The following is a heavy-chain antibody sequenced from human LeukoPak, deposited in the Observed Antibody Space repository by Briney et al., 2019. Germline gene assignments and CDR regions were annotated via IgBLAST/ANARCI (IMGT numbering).Heavy chain of an antibody. J-gene: IGHJ3*02. Sequence: PGGSLRLSCAASGFTFSSYWMSWVRQAPGKGLEWVANIKQDGSEKYYVDSVKGRFTISRDNAKNSLYLQMNSLRAEDTAVYYCARVLHTLYDYVWGSYRYGAFDIWGQGTMVTVSS. CDR1: GFTFSSYW. CDR3: ARVLHTLYDYVWGSYRYGAFDI. D-gene: IGHD3-16*02. V-gene: IGHV3-7*01. CDR2: IKQDGSEK.